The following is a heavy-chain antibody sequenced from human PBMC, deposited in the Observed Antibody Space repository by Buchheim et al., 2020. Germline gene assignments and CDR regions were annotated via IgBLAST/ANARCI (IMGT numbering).Heavy chain of an antibody. J-gene: IGHJ4*02. CDR2: IRGGGDDP. CDR1: GFTFGSYT. V-gene: IGHV3-23*01. Sequence: EVQLLESGGGLVQPGGSLRLSCAASGFTFGSYTMIWVRQAPGKGLDWVAIIRGGGDDPFYVDSVKGRFTISRDNSKDTLFLQMNSLRAEDTAIYCCARLVTHWDYFDSWGQGT. D-gene: IGHD3-16*01. CDR3: ARLVTHWDYFDS.